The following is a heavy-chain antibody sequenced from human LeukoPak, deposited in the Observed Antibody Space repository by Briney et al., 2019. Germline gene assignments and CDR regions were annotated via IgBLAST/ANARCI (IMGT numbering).Heavy chain of an antibody. J-gene: IGHJ4*02. CDR3: ARVKVGTTSGFDS. CDR2: IDHSGTT. Sequence: SETLSLTCAVSGYSISSHYFWGWIRQPPGKGLEWIGSIDHSGTTYYNPSLKSRVTISVDTSKNQLSLELSSVTASDTAVYYCARVKVGTTSGFDSWGQGTLVTVSS. D-gene: IGHD1-26*01. CDR1: GYSISSHYF. V-gene: IGHV4-38-2*01.